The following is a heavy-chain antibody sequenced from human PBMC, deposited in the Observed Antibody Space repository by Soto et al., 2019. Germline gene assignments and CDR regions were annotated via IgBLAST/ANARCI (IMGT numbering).Heavy chain of an antibody. CDR3: ARDFDYDILTGYPHYYYYYGMDV. J-gene: IGHJ6*02. Sequence: GGSLRLSCAASGFTFSSYAMHWVRQAPGKGLEWVAVIWYDGSNKYYADSVKGRFTISRDNSKNTLYLQMNSLRAEDTAVYYCARDFDYDILTGYPHYYYYYGMDVWGQGTTVTVSS. D-gene: IGHD3-9*01. V-gene: IGHV3-33*08. CDR1: GFTFSSYA. CDR2: IWYDGSNK.